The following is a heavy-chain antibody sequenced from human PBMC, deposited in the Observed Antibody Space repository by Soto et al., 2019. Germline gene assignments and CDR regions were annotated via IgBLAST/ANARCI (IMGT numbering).Heavy chain of an antibody. CDR3: AHSGPRYCSSTSCYPLCDY. CDR1: GFSLSTSGVG. V-gene: IGHV2-5*01. D-gene: IGHD2-2*01. Sequence: QITLKESGPTLVKPTQTLTLTCTFSGFSLSTSGVGVGWIRQPPGKTLEWLALMYWNDDKRYRPSLKSRLTITNDAYKKQVVLTMTNMDPVDTATYYCAHSGPRYCSSTSCYPLCDYWGKGTLVTVSS. J-gene: IGHJ4*02. CDR2: MYWNDDK.